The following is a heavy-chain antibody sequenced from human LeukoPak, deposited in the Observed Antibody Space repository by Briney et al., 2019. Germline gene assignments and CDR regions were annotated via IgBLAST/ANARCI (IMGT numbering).Heavy chain of an antibody. CDR1: GFTVSSNC. Sequence: GGSLRLSCAASGFTVSSNCMSWVRQAPGKGLEWVSVIYSGGSTYYADSVKGRFTISRDNSKNTLYLQMNSLRAEDTAVYYCARYKGDNYDSSGYYNWGQGTLVTVSS. V-gene: IGHV3-53*01. CDR3: ARYKGDNYDSSGYYN. J-gene: IGHJ4*02. CDR2: IYSGGST. D-gene: IGHD3-22*01.